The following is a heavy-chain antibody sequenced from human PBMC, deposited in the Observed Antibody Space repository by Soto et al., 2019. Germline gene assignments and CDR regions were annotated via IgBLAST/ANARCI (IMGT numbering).Heavy chain of an antibody. CDR3: AKEGAVAADLDY. CDR1: GFTFSNYA. CDR2: ISYDGSNK. D-gene: IGHD6-19*01. Sequence: QVQLVESGGGVVQPGRSLRLSCAASGFTFSNYAMHWVRQAPGKGLDWMALISYDGSNKYYADSVKGRITISRDNSKNTLFLQLNSLRAEDTAMYYCAKEGAVAADLDYWGQGNLVTVSS. J-gene: IGHJ4*02. V-gene: IGHV3-30*18.